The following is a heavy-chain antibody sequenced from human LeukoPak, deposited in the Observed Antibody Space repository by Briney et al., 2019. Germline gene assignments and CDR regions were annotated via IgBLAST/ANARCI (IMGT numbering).Heavy chain of an antibody. Sequence: GGSLRLSCAASGFTFSSYAMSWVRQAPGKGLEWISGVSVSGATTNHADSVKGRFTMSRDNSKNMLYLQMNSLKAEDTAVYYCAKGGWFGQSPSDVFHMWGQGTMVTVSS. CDR3: AKGGWFGQSPSDVFHM. CDR1: GFTFSSYA. J-gene: IGHJ3*02. CDR2: VSVSGATT. D-gene: IGHD3-10*01. V-gene: IGHV3-23*01.